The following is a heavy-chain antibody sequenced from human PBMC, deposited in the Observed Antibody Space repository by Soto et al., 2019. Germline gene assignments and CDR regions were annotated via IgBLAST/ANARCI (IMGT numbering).Heavy chain of an antibody. V-gene: IGHV4-59*01. D-gene: IGHD3-22*01. CDR2: IYYSGST. CDR3: ASGGYYDSSVPSH. J-gene: IGHJ4*02. Sequence: PSETLSLTCTVSGGSISSYYWSWIRQPPGKGLEWIGYIYYSGSTNYNPSLKSRVTISVDTSKNQFSLKLSSVTAADTAVYYCASGGYYDSSVPSHWGQGTLVTVSS. CDR1: GGSISSYY.